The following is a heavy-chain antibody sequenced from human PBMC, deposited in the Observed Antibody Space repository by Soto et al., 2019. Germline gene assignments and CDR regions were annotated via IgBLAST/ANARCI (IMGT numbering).Heavy chain of an antibody. Sequence: ASVKVSCKASGGTFSSYAISWVRQAPGQGLEWMGGIIPIFGTANYAQKFQGRVTITADESTSTAYMELGSLRSEDTAVYYCATEQWLVRPGYYWGQGTLVTVSS. D-gene: IGHD6-19*01. CDR1: GGTFSSYA. J-gene: IGHJ4*02. CDR3: ATEQWLVRPGYY. V-gene: IGHV1-69*13. CDR2: IIPIFGTA.